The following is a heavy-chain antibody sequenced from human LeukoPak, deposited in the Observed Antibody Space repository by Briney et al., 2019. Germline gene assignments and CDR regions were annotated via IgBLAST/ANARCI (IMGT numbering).Heavy chain of an antibody. CDR2: IIPIFGTA. Sequence: SVKVSCKASGGTFSSYAISWVRQAPGQGLEWMGGIIPIFGTANYAQKFQGRVTITADKSTSTAYMELSSLRSEDTAVYYCARGASAYLDAFDIWGQGTMVTVSS. J-gene: IGHJ3*02. CDR1: GGTFSSYA. V-gene: IGHV1-69*06. D-gene: IGHD2-2*01. CDR3: ARGASAYLDAFDI.